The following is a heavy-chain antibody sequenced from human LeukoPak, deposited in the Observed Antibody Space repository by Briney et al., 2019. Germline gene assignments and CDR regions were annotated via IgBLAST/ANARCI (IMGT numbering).Heavy chain of an antibody. CDR3: AKRVSYSSGSHFDY. Sequence: GGSLRPPCAASGFTFTNYAMSWVRQAPGRGLEWVSILGADGVSTYYADSVKGRFTTSRDSSKNTLYLQMNSLRAEDSAIYYCAKRVSYSSGSHFDYWGQGTLVTVSS. D-gene: IGHD3-10*01. V-gene: IGHV3-23*01. J-gene: IGHJ4*02. CDR1: GFTFTNYA. CDR2: LGADGVST.